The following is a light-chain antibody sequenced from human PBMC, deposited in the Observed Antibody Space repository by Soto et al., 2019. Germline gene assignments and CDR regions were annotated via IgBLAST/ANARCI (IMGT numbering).Light chain of an antibody. CDR1: QSVSSY. CDR3: QQYDSSPKT. V-gene: IGKV3-20*01. Sequence: EIVLTQSPATLSLSPGERATLSCRASQSVSSYLAWYQQKPGQAPRLLIYGASSRATGIPDRFSGSGSGTVFPLTISRLEPEDFAVYYCQQYDSSPKTFGQGTKVEIK. CDR2: GAS. J-gene: IGKJ1*01.